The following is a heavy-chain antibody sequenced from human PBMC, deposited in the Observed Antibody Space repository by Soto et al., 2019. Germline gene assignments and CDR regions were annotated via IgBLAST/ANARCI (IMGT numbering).Heavy chain of an antibody. CDR2: VDGSNP. D-gene: IGHD3-10*01. Sequence: EVQLLESGGGLVQPGGSLRLSCAASGLTFNSYAMTWVRQAPGRGLEWVSGVDGSNPNYADSVEGRFTISSDNAKNTLYLQMNSLRAEDTAVYYCARDRIAGSGSCDNWGQGTLVTVSS. CDR3: ARDRIAGSGSCDN. V-gene: IGHV3-23*01. J-gene: IGHJ4*02. CDR1: GLTFNSYA.